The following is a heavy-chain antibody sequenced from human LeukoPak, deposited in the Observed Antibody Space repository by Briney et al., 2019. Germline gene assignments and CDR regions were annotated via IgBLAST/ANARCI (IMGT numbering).Heavy chain of an antibody. CDR2: IYTSGST. D-gene: IGHD1-26*01. J-gene: IGHJ4*02. CDR1: GGSFSGYY. V-gene: IGHV4-4*08. Sequence: SETLSLTCAVYGGSFSGYYWSWIRQPPGKGLEWIGRIYTSGSTNYNPSLKSRVTISVDTSKNQFSLKLSSVTAADTAVYYCARGIVGATLAWDYWGQGTLVTVSS. CDR3: ARGIVGATLAWDY.